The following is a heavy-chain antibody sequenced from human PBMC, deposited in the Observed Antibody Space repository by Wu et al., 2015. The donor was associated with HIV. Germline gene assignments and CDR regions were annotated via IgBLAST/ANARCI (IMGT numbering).Heavy chain of an antibody. J-gene: IGHJ6*02. Sequence: QVQLVQSGADVKKPGSSVKVSCKASGGTFSSYSISWLRQAPGQGLEWMGGITPISGTRNYAQMFQGRVSINTDESTSTAYMELSSLRSEDTAVYYCACSGSYYKDYYYGMDVWGQGTTVTVSS. CDR3: ACSGSYYKDYYYGMDV. CDR1: GGTFSSYS. V-gene: IGHV1-69*05. CDR2: ITPISGTR. D-gene: IGHD3-10*02.